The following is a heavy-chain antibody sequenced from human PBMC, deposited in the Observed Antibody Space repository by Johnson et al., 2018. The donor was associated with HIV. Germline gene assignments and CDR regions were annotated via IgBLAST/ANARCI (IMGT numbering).Heavy chain of an antibody. CDR3: ARDGGVAAAVGVVAFDI. CDR1: GFSFSRYV. Sequence: VESGGGVVQPGRSLRLSCAASGFSFSRYVMHWVRQAPGKGLEWVSGISWNSDTIGYADSVKGRFTISRDNAENSLYLQMNSLRAEDTAVYYCARDGGVAAAVGVVAFDIWGQGTLVTVSS. D-gene: IGHD6-13*01. CDR2: ISWNSDTI. J-gene: IGHJ3*02. V-gene: IGHV3-48*04.